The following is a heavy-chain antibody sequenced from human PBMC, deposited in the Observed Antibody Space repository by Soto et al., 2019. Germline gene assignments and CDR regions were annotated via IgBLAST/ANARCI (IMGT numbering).Heavy chain of an antibody. V-gene: IGHV1-2*04. D-gene: IGHD4-17*01. CDR2: INPNSGGT. J-gene: IGHJ5*02. Sequence: ASVKVSCKASGYTFTGYYMHWVRQAPGQGLEWMGWINPNSGGTNYAQKFQGWVTMTRDTSISTAYMELSRLRSDDTAVYYCARETTVVTPGGNWFDPWGQGTLVTVSS. CDR1: GYTFTGYY. CDR3: ARETTVVTPGGNWFDP.